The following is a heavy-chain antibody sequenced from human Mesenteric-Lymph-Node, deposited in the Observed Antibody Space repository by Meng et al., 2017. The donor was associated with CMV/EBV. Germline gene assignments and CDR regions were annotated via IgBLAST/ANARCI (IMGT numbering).Heavy chain of an antibody. CDR2: INPSTGDT. CDR3: ARQGTKWIVGDLDY. CDR1: GYTFTDYY. V-gene: IGHV1-2*06. J-gene: IGHJ4*02. Sequence: ASGYTFTDYYMHWVRPAPGQGLEWMGRINPSTGDTNYAHKFRGRVTMTWDTSISTAYVELSGLRSDDSAVFFCARQGTKWIVGDLDYWGQGTLVTVSS. D-gene: IGHD2-21*01.